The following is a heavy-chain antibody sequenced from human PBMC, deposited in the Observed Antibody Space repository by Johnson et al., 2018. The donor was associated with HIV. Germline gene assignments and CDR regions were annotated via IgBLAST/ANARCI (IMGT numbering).Heavy chain of an antibody. V-gene: IGHV3-53*01. CDR1: GFSVSDNY. Sequence: VQLVESGGGLIQPGGSLRLSCVGSGFSVSDNYMNWVRQAPGQGLEWVSIIYNEGTSYYADSVRGRFTISRDDPKNTLFLQMNSLTSEDTAVYYCARDPGNLNGAGDCYPEDAFDIWGQGTMVTVSS. CDR2: IYNEGTS. D-gene: IGHD2-21*02. J-gene: IGHJ3*02. CDR3: ARDPGNLNGAGDCYPEDAFDI.